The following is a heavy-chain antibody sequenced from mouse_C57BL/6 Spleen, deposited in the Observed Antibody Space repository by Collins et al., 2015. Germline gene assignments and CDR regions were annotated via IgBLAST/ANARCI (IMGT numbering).Heavy chain of an antibody. CDR2: IDPSDSET. CDR3: ARSGGEYDPPFAY. Sequence: QVQLQQPGAELVRPGSSVKLSCKASGYTFTSYWMHWVKQRPIQGLEWIGNIDPSDSETHYNQKFKDKATLTVDKSSSTAYMQLSSLTSEDSAVYYCARSGGEYDPPFAYWGQGTLVTVSA. V-gene: IGHV1-52*01. D-gene: IGHD2-3*01. J-gene: IGHJ3*01. CDR1: GYTFTSYW.